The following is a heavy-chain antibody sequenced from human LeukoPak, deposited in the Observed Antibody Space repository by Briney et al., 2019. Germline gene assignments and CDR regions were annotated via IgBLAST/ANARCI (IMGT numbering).Heavy chain of an antibody. Sequence: PGGSLRLSCAASGFTFSSYAMSWVRQAPGKGLEWVSAISGSGGSTYYADSVKGRFTISRDNSKNTLYLQMNSLRSEDTAVYYCARVTPALRYFDWLPNNWFDPWGQGTLVTVSS. CDR1: GFTFSSYA. CDR3: ARVTPALRYFDWLPNNWFDP. V-gene: IGHV3-23*01. D-gene: IGHD3-9*01. J-gene: IGHJ5*02. CDR2: ISGSGGST.